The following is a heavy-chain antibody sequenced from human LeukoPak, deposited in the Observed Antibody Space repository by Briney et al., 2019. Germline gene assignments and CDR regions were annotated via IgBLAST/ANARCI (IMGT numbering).Heavy chain of an antibody. D-gene: IGHD5-24*01. Sequence: GASVKVSCKASGYTFTNYGITWVRQAPGQGLEWMGWISGYQGSTKYAQNFLGRVTMTIDTSTSTAYMDLRSLRSDDTAIYFCARSDLGTITAGPFNWGQGTLVAVSS. J-gene: IGHJ4*02. CDR3: ARSDLGTITAGPFN. CDR2: ISGYQGST. CDR1: GYTFTNYG. V-gene: IGHV1-18*01.